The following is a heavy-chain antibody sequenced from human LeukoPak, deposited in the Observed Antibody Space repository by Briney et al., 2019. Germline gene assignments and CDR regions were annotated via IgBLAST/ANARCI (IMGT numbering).Heavy chain of an antibody. CDR2: MKSNNGHT. Sequence: ASVRVSCKASGYAFTSFDFNWVRQATGQGLEWMGWMKSNNGHTGYAQKFQGRVTMTRDTSISTAYMELSSLTFEDTAVYYCARGPPNWGMVGYWGQGTLVTVSS. D-gene: IGHD7-27*01. V-gene: IGHV1-8*01. CDR3: ARGPPNWGMVGY. J-gene: IGHJ4*02. CDR1: GYAFTSFD.